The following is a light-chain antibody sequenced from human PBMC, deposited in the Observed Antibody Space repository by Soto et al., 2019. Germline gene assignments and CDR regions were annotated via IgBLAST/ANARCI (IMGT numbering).Light chain of an antibody. CDR2: GAS. CDR3: QQYAASPRT. J-gene: IGKJ1*01. V-gene: IGKV3-20*01. Sequence: EIVLTQSPGTLSLPPRERATLSCRASQSVSSNYVAWYQHKVGQAPRLLIYGASNRAPGIPDRFSGSGSGTDFTLTISRLEPEDFALYYCQQYAASPRTFGQGTQVEV. CDR1: QSVSSNY.